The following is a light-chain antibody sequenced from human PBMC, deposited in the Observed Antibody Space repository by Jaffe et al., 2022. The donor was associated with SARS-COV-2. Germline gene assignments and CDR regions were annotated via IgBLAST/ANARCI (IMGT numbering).Light chain of an antibody. CDR1: SSDIGNYNL. J-gene: IGLJ3*02. V-gene: IGLV2-23*01. CDR3: CSYAGSDTWV. Sequence: QSALTQPASVSGSPGQSITISCTGTSSDIGNYNLVSWYQHHPGKAPRLMIYEDIKRPSGVSNHFSGSKSGNTASLTISGLQAEDEANYYCCSYAGSDTWVFGGGTKLTVL. CDR2: EDI.